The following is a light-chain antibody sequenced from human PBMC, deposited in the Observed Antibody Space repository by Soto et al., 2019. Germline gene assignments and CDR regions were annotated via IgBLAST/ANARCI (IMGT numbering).Light chain of an antibody. CDR3: QHRSTWPRA. J-gene: IGKJ5*01. V-gene: IGKV3-11*01. CDR1: QSVGIY. Sequence: EIVLTQSPATLSLSPGERATLSCRASQSVGIYLGWYQQRPGQAPRLLIYDASKRAAGIPARFSGSGSGTDFTLTINSLEPEDFAVYYCQHRSTWPRAFGQGTRLDIK. CDR2: DAS.